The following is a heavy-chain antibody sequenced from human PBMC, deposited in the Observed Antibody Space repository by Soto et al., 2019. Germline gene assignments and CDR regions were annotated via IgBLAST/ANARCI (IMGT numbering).Heavy chain of an antibody. V-gene: IGHV3-48*03. J-gene: IGHJ6*02. CDR1: GFTFSSYE. D-gene: IGHD6-25*01. CDR2: ISSSGSTI. Sequence: GGSLRLSCAASGFTFSSYEMNWVRQAPGKGLEWVSYISSSGSTIYYADSVKGRFTISRDNAKNSLYLQMNSLRAEDTAVYYCARRAYSSAARGYYYGMDVWDQGTTVTVSS. CDR3: ARRAYSSAARGYYYGMDV.